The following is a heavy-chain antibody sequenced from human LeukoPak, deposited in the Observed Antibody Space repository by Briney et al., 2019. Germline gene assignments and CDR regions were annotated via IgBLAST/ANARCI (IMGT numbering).Heavy chain of an antibody. D-gene: IGHD4-17*01. CDR2: IYSGGST. V-gene: IGHV3-53*01. CDR1: GVTVSSNY. Sequence: PGGSLRLSCAASGVTVSSNYMSWVRQAPGKGLQWVSIIYSGGSTYYADSVKGRLTISRDNSKNTLYLQMTSLRAEDTAVYYCARDLGASYYYSMDVGGEGSTVTVSS. CDR3: ARDLGASYYYSMDV. J-gene: IGHJ6*04.